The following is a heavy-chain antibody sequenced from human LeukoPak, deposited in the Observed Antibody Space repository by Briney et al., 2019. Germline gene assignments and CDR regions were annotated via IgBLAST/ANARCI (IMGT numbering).Heavy chain of an antibody. J-gene: IGHJ4*02. D-gene: IGHD5-24*01. Sequence: PSETLFLTCTVSGGSISSYYWSWIRQPPGKGLEWIRYIYYSGSTNYNPSLKSRVTISVDTSKNQFSLKLSSVTAADTAVYYCASSMVEMATIAYFDYWGQGTLVTASS. V-gene: IGHV4-59*01. CDR3: ASSMVEMATIAYFDY. CDR2: IYYSGST. CDR1: GGSISSYY.